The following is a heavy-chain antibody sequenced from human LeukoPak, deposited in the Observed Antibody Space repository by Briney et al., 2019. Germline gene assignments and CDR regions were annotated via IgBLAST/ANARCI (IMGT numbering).Heavy chain of an antibody. CDR3: ASLSSSYAFDY. V-gene: IGHV3-21*01. D-gene: IGHD1-26*01. CDR2: ISSSSSYI. J-gene: IGHJ4*02. Sequence: GGSLRLSCAASGFTFSSYSMNWVRQAPGKGLEWVSSISSSSSYIYYAESVKGRLTISRDNAKNSLYLQMNSLRAEDTAVYYCASLSSSYAFDYWGQGTLVTVSS. CDR1: GFTFSSYS.